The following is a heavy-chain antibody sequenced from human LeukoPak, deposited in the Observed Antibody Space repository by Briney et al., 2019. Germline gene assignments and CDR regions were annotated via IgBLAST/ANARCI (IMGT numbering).Heavy chain of an antibody. Sequence: GGSLRLSCAASGFTFSSYAMSWVRQAPGKGLEWVSAISGSGGSTYYADPVKGRFTISRDNSKNTLYLQMNSLRAEDTAVYYCAKAKLRGGSYDWFDPWGQGTLVTVSS. CDR1: GFTFSSYA. CDR3: AKAKLRGGSYDWFDP. J-gene: IGHJ5*02. CDR2: ISGSGGST. D-gene: IGHD3-16*01. V-gene: IGHV3-23*01.